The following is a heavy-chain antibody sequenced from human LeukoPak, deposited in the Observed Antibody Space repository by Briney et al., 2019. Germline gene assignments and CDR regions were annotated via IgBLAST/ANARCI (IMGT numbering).Heavy chain of an antibody. J-gene: IGHJ5*02. CDR2: INPNSGGT. CDR3: ARVAPLDFNWNYGNWFDP. V-gene: IGHV1-2*02. Sequence: ASVKVSCKASGYTFTGYHMHWVRQAPGQGLEWMGWINPNSGGTNYAQKFQGRVTMTRDTSISTAYMELSRLRSDDTAVYYCARVAPLDFNWNYGNWFDPWGQGTLVTVSS. CDR1: GYTFTGYH. D-gene: IGHD1-7*01.